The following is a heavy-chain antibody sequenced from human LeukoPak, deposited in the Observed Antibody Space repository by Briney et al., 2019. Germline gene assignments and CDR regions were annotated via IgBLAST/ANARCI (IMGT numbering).Heavy chain of an antibody. J-gene: IGHJ4*02. D-gene: IGHD6-19*01. Sequence: SETLSLTCTVSGGSISSSSYCWGWVRQPPGKGLEWIVSIYYSGSTYYNPALKSQVTISVATSKNQFSLKLSSVTAADTAVYYCARQRTAVAGTRGLDYWGQGTLVTVSS. CDR3: ARQRTAVAGTRGLDY. CDR1: GGSISSSSYC. V-gene: IGHV4-39*01. CDR2: IYYSGST.